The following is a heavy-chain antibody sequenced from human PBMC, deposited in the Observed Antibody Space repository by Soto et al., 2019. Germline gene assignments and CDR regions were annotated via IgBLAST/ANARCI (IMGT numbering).Heavy chain of an antibody. V-gene: IGHV4-4*07. CDR1: GDSLGNYY. CDR2: VSSSGNT. Sequence: SETLSLTCTVSGDSLGNYYWFWIRQPVGKGLEWIGRVSSSGNTNANPTLNSRATMSIDTSKNQFSLSLRSVTAADTAVYYCARADYEILTGSYAMDVWGQGTTATVSS. D-gene: IGHD3-9*01. J-gene: IGHJ6*02. CDR3: ARADYEILTGSYAMDV.